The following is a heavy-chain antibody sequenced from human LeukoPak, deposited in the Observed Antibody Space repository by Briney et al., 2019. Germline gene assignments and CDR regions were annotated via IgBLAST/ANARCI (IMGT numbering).Heavy chain of an antibody. CDR1: GYTFTSYY. V-gene: IGHV1-46*01. CDR3: ASGPFLTFDHTPEGYYHYYMDV. D-gene: IGHD1-14*01. J-gene: IGHJ6*03. Sequence: ASVKVSCKASGYTFTSYYMHWVRQAPGQGLEWMGIINPSGGSTSYAQKFQGRVTMTRDTSTSTVYMELSSLRSEDTAVYYCASGPFLTFDHTPEGYYHYYMDVWGPGTTVTTSS. CDR2: INPSGGST.